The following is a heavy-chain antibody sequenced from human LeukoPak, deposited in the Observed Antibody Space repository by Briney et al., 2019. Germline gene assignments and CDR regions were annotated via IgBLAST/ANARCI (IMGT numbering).Heavy chain of an antibody. CDR1: GFTFSSYA. CDR3: AKNKQQLVYPFDY. V-gene: IGHV3-23*01. J-gene: IGHJ4*02. Sequence: GGSLRLSCAASGFTFSSYAMSWVRQGPGKGLEWVSAISGSGGSTYYADSVKGRFTISRDNSKNTLYLQMNSLRAEDTAVYYCAKNKQQLVYPFDYWGQGTLVTVSS. D-gene: IGHD6-13*01. CDR2: ISGSGGST.